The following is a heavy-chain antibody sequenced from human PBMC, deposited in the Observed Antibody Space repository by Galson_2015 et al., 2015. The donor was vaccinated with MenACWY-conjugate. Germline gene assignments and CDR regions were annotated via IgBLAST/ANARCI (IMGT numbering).Heavy chain of an antibody. CDR3: AEGDTSVTAPYS. CDR1: GFTFSSYT. D-gene: IGHD2-21*02. CDR2: IRGSGENT. J-gene: IGHJ4*02. Sequence: SLRLSCAASGFTFSSYTMSWVRQAPGKGLEWVSRIRGSGENTYYLDSVKGRFTVSRDNSHNTLYLQMNSLRSEDTAFYYCAEGDTSVTAPYSWGQGTLVTVSS. V-gene: IGHV3-23*01.